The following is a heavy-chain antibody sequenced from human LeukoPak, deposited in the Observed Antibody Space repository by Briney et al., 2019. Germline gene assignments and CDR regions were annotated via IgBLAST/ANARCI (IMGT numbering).Heavy chain of an antibody. V-gene: IGHV3-21*01. CDR3: AREEKAGRIDYYYYYGMDV. J-gene: IGHJ6*02. CDR2: ISSSSSYI. D-gene: IGHD6-13*01. Sequence: GGPLRLSCAASGSTFSSYSMNWVRQAPGKGLEWVSSISSSSSYIYYADSVKGRFTISRDNSKNTLYLQMNSLRAEDTAVYYCAREEKAGRIDYYYYYGMDVWGQGTTVTVSS. CDR1: GSTFSSYS.